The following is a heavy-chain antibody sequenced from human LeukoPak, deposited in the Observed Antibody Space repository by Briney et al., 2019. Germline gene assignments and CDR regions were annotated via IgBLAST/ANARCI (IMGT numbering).Heavy chain of an antibody. V-gene: IGHV5-51*01. D-gene: IGHD3-16*01. CDR3: ARHITYLAFGGHHDAFDI. CDR2: IYPGDSDT. Sequence: GESLKISCKNSGYSFTSYWIGWVRQMPGKGLEWMGIIYPGDSDTRYSPSFQGQVTISADKSISTAYLQWSSLKASDTAMYYCARHITYLAFGGHHDAFDIWGQGTMVTVSS. J-gene: IGHJ3*02. CDR1: GYSFTSYW.